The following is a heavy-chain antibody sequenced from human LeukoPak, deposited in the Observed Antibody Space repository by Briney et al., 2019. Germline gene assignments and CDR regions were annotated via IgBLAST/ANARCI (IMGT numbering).Heavy chain of an antibody. J-gene: IGHJ4*02. V-gene: IGHV1-8*02. D-gene: IGHD5-12*01. CDR3: ARNLARTGDFDY. CDR1: GYIFTSYY. CDR2: MNPNSGGA. Sequence: ASVKVSCQASGYIFTSYYMHWVRQAPGQGLEWLGWMNPNSGGAGYAQNFQGRVSLTRDTSISTAYMELTNLGSEDTAVYYCARNLARTGDFDYWGQGTLVTVSS.